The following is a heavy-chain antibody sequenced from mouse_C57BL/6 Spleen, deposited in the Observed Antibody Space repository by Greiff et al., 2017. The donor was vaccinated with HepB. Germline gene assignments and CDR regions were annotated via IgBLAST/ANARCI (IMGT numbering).Heavy chain of an antibody. CDR2: INPGSGGT. CDR3: ARDYSNSY. Sequence: VQLQQSGAELVRPGTSVKVSCKASGYAFTNYLIEWVKQRPGQGLEWIGVINPGSGGTNYNEKFKGKATLTADKSSSTAYMQLSSLTSEDSAVYFCARDYSNSYWGQGTLVTVSA. V-gene: IGHV1-54*01. D-gene: IGHD2-5*01. J-gene: IGHJ3*01. CDR1: GYAFTNYL.